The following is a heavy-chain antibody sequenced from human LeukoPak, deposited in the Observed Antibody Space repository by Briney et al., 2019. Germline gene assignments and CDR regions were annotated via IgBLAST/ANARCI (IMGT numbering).Heavy chain of an antibody. V-gene: IGHV3-74*01. J-gene: IGHJ4*02. D-gene: IGHD3-9*01. Sequence: GGSLRLSCAASRFTFSSYWMHWVRQAPGKGLVWVSRINTDGSGTSYADSVKGRFTISRDNAKNSLYLQMNGLRVEDTAVYYCARGCCSVSGLYFEFWGQGSLVTVSS. CDR2: INTDGSGT. CDR3: ARGCCSVSGLYFEF. CDR1: RFTFSSYW.